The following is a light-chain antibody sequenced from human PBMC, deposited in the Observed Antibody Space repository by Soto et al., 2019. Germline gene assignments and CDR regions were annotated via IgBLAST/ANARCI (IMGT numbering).Light chain of an antibody. J-gene: IGLJ2*01. V-gene: IGLV1-40*01. CDR1: SSNIGAGYD. Sequence: QSVLTQPPSVSGAPGQRVTISCTGSSSNIGAGYDVHWYQQLPGTAPKLLIYGNSNRPSGVPDRFSGSKSGTSASLAITGXXXXXXXXXXCQSYDSSLRVSVFGGGTKLTVX. CDR3: QSYDSSLRVSV. CDR2: GNS.